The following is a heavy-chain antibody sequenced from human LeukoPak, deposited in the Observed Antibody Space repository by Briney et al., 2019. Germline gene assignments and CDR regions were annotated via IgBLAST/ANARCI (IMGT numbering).Heavy chain of an antibody. Sequence: GGSLTLSCAVSGITLSNYAINWARPDPGGGLEWVSGISGSAGGTKYADSVRGRFNISRDNSLNTVSLQMNSLSAEDTAVYFLAKRGIVVRGVLIMGFHKEAYYFDSWGQGILVTVSS. CDR3: AKRGIVVRGVLIMGFHKEAYYFDS. V-gene: IGHV3-23*01. CDR2: ISGSAGGT. J-gene: IGHJ4*02. D-gene: IGHD3-10*01. CDR1: GITLSNYA.